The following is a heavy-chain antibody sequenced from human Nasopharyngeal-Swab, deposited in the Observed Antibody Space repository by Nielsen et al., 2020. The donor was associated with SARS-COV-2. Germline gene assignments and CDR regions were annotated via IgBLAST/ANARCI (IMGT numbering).Heavy chain of an antibody. CDR1: GGSISSYY. D-gene: IGHD2-15*01. CDR3: ARHGPQYCSGGSSYSGTQNYYYYYMDV. V-gene: IGHV4-59*08. J-gene: IGHJ6*03. Sequence: SETLSLTCTVSGGSISSYYWSWIRQPPGKGLEWIGYIYYSGSTNYNPSLKSRVTISVDTSKNQFSLKLSSVTAADTAVYYCARHGPQYCSGGSSYSGTQNYYYYYMDVWGKGTTVTVSS. CDR2: IYYSGST.